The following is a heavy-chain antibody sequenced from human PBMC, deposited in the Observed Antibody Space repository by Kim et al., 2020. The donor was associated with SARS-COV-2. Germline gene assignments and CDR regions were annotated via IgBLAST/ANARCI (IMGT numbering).Heavy chain of an antibody. V-gene: IGHV1-24*01. CDR3: ATVVSGPPVYSSSWYGVGDY. Sequence: ASVKVSCKVSGYTLTELSMHWVRQAPGKGLEWMGGFDPEDGETIYAQKFQGRVTMTEDTSTDTAYMELSSLRSEDTAVYYCATVVSGPPVYSSSWYGVGDYWGQGTLVTVSS. D-gene: IGHD6-13*01. J-gene: IGHJ4*02. CDR1: GYTLTELS. CDR2: FDPEDGET.